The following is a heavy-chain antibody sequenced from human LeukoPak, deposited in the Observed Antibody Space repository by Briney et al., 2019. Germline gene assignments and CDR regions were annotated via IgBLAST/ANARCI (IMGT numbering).Heavy chain of an antibody. Sequence: ASVKVSCKASGYTFTSYDINWVRQATGQGLEWMGWMNPNSGNTGYAQKFRGRVTMTRNTSISTAYMELSSLRSEDTAVYYCARGRYSSGWYSFTAFFAFDIWGQGTMVTVSS. CDR3: ARGRYSSGWYSFTAFFAFDI. J-gene: IGHJ3*02. D-gene: IGHD6-19*01. V-gene: IGHV1-8*01. CDR2: MNPNSGNT. CDR1: GYTFTSYD.